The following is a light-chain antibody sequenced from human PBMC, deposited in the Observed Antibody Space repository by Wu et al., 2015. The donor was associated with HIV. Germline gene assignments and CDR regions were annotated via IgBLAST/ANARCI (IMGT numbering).Light chain of an antibody. Sequence: DILLTQSPSFLSASVGDRLTVTCRASQGISNYLAWYQQKPGTAPKLLIYAASTLQTGVPLRFSGRGSGTDFTLSITSLQPEDSATYFCQQVNTFPWTFGQGTTVEVK. V-gene: IGKV1-9*01. J-gene: IGKJ1*01. CDR1: QGISNY. CDR3: QQVNTFPWT. CDR2: AAS.